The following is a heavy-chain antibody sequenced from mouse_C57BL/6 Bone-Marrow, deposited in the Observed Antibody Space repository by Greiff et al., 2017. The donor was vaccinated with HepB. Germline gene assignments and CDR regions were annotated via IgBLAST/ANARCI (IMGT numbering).Heavy chain of an antibody. D-gene: IGHD1-1*01. J-gene: IGHJ1*03. CDR1: GFNIKDDY. V-gene: IGHV14-4*01. CDR2: IDPENGDT. Sequence: VQLKQSGAELVRPGASVKLSCTASGFNIKDDYMHWVKQRPEQGLEWIGWIDPENGDTEYASKFQGKATITADTSSNTAYLQLSSLTSEDSAVYYCAGPTVVASGYFDVWGTGTTVTVSS. CDR3: AGPTVVASGYFDV.